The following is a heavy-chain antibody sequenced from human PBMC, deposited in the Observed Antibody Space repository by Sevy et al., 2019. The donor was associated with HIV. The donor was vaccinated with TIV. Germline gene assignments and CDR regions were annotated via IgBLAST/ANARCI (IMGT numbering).Heavy chain of an antibody. CDR2: TYYRSKWYN. V-gene: IGHV6-1*01. J-gene: IGHJ6*02. CDR1: GDSVSSIRTS. Sequence: SQTRSLTCAISGDSVSSIRTSWNWIRQSPSRGLEWLGRTYYRSKWYNDYATSVKSRITINADTSKNQVSLQLNSATPEDTAVYYCAERTNDVFYYGMDVWGQGTTVTVSS. CDR3: AERTNDVFYYGMDV.